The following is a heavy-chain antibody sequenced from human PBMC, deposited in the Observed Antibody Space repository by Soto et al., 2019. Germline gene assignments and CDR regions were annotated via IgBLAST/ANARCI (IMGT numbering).Heavy chain of an antibody. J-gene: IGHJ4*02. V-gene: IGHV3-9*01. D-gene: IGHD6-19*01. CDR1: GFTFDDYA. CDR3: AKGTTSSGRFSFDY. CDR2: ISWNSGSI. Sequence: EVQLVESGGGLVQPGRSLRLSCAASGFTFDDYAMHWVRQAPGKGLEWVSGISWNSGSIGYADSVKGRFTISRDNAKNSLYLQMNSLRAEDTALYYCAKGTTSSGRFSFDYWGQGTLVTVSS.